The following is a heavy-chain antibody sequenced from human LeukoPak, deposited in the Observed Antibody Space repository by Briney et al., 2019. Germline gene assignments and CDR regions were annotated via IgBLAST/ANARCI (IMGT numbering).Heavy chain of an antibody. Sequence: GGSLRLSCAASEFSVGSNYMTWVRQAPGKGLEWVSAISGSGGSTYYADSVKGRFSISRDNSKNTLYLQVNSLRAEDTAVYYCAKDSGGSGGYLVAIDYWGQGTLVTVSS. CDR2: ISGSGGST. D-gene: IGHD3-22*01. CDR3: AKDSGGSGGYLVAIDY. J-gene: IGHJ4*02. V-gene: IGHV3-23*01. CDR1: EFSVGSNY.